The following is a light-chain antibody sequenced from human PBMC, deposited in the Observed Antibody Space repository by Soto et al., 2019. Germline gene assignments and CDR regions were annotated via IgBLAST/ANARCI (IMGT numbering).Light chain of an antibody. CDR1: RGDIGGYNY. CDR2: AVY. Sequence: QSVLTQPASVSASPGQSITISCTGTRGDIGGYNYVSWYQQHPGKAPKLMIYAVYHRPSGVSNRFSASKSGNTASLTISGLQAEDEADYYCSSYTSSTTLVFGTGTKLTVL. CDR3: SSYTSSTTLV. J-gene: IGLJ1*01. V-gene: IGLV2-14*03.